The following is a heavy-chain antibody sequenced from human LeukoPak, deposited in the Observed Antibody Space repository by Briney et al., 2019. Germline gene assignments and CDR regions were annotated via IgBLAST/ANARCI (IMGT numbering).Heavy chain of an antibody. Sequence: PGGSLRLSCAASGFTFSDFYMTWVRQAPGKGLEWVSYISSSSNIMNYADSVKGRFTTSRDNAKNSLYLQMNSLRAEDTAVYYCARGAQWPYWGQGTLVTVSS. V-gene: IGHV3-11*06. CDR2: ISSSSNIM. CDR3: ARGAQWPY. CDR1: GFTFSDFY. D-gene: IGHD6-19*01. J-gene: IGHJ4*02.